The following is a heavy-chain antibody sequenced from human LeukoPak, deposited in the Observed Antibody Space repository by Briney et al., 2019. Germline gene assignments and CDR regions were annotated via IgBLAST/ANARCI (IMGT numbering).Heavy chain of an antibody. CDR1: GFTFSSYS. CDR2: ISSSSSYI. CDR3: ARVRVTPDAFDI. Sequence: PGGSLRLSCAASGFTFSSYSMNWVRQAPGKGLEWVSSISSSSSYIYYADSVKGRFTISRDNAKNSLYLQMNSLRAEDTAVYYCARVRVTPDAFDIWGQGTMVTVSS. V-gene: IGHV3-21*01. J-gene: IGHJ3*02. D-gene: IGHD2-21*02.